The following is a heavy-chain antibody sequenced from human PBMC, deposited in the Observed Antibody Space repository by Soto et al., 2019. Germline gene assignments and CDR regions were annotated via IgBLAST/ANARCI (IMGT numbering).Heavy chain of an antibody. D-gene: IGHD6-13*01. CDR2: IYYSGAT. CDR1: GRSISSYY. V-gene: IGHV4-59*12. CDR3: ARADSSSWYLDY. J-gene: IGHJ4*02. Sequence: SETLSLTCTVSGRSISSYYLSWIRQPPGKGLEWIGYIYYSGATSYNPSLKSRVTISLDKSKNQVSLRLSSMTAADTALYYCARADSSSWYLDYWGQGTLVTVS.